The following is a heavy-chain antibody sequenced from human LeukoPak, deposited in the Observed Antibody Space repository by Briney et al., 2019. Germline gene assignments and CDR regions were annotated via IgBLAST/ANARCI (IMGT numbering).Heavy chain of an antibody. CDR2: ISGSGGST. Sequence: GGSLRLSCAASGFTFSSYAMSWVRQAPGKGLEWVSAISGSGGSTYYADSVKGRFTISRDNSKNTLYLQMNSLRAEDTAVYYCAKGGQDYDSSGPRDYWGQGTLVTVSS. CDR1: GFTFSSYA. V-gene: IGHV3-23*01. J-gene: IGHJ4*02. CDR3: AKGGQDYDSSGPRDY. D-gene: IGHD3-22*01.